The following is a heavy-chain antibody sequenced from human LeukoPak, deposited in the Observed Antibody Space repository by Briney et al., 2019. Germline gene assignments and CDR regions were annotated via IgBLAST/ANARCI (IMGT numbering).Heavy chain of an antibody. D-gene: IGHD3-16*01. CDR2: IKSKTDGGTT. CDR1: GFTFSNYG. V-gene: IGHV3-15*01. CDR3: TTDRWAGGVDI. J-gene: IGHJ3*02. Sequence: PGGSLRLSCAASGFTFSNYGMSWVRQAPGKGLEWVGRIKSKTDGGTTDYAAPVKGRFTISRDDSKNTLYLQMNSLKTEDTAVYYCTTDRWAGGVDIWGQGTMVTVSS.